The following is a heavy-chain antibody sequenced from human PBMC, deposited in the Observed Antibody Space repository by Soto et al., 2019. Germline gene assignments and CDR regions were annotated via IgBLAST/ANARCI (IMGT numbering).Heavy chain of an antibody. D-gene: IGHD2-15*01. CDR2: IGTAGDT. CDR3: ARGGCSGGSCPKYYPGLDV. J-gene: IGHJ6*02. CDR1: GFTFSSYD. V-gene: IGHV3-13*01. Sequence: GESLKISCAASGFTFSSYDMHWVRQATGKGLEWVSAIGTAGDTYYPGSVKGRFTISRENAKNSLYLQMNSLRAGDTAVYYCARGGCSGGSCPKYYPGLDVWGQGTTVTVSS.